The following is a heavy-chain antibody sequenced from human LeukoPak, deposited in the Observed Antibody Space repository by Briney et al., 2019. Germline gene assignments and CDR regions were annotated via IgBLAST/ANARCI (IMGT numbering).Heavy chain of an antibody. CDR1: GGSISSYS. Sequence: KPSETLSLTCTVSGGSISSYSWSWIRQPPGKGLEWIGCIYYTGSTNYNPSLKSRVTISVDTSKNQFSLKLSSVTAADTAVYYCARNTVTSWNWFDPWGQGTLDAVSS. V-gene: IGHV4-59*01. CDR2: IYYTGST. J-gene: IGHJ5*02. CDR3: ARNTVTSWNWFDP. D-gene: IGHD4-17*01.